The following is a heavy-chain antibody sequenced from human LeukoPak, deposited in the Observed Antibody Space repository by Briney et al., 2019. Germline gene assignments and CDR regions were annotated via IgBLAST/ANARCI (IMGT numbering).Heavy chain of an antibody. CDR1: GYTFTSYY. Sequence: ASVKVSCKASGYTFTSYYMHWVRQAPGQGLEWMGIINPSGGSTSYAQKFQGRVTMTRDTSTSTVYMEPSSLRSEDTAVYYCARDRRYFDWSPYFDYWGQGTLVTVSS. J-gene: IGHJ4*02. V-gene: IGHV1-46*01. CDR3: ARDRRYFDWSPYFDY. D-gene: IGHD3-9*01. CDR2: INPSGGST.